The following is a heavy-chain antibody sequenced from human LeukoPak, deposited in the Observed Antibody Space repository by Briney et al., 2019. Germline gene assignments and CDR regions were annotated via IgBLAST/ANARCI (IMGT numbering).Heavy chain of an antibody. D-gene: IGHD5-12*01. CDR3: ATVPSSVANDY. CDR2: VDPEDGDT. Sequence: ASVKVSCKVSGYTFTDYYMHWVQQAPGKGLEWMGLVDPEDGDTIYAEKFQGRVSITADTSTDTAYMELSSLRSEDTAVYYCATVPSSVANDYWGQGTLVTVSS. V-gene: IGHV1-69-2*01. J-gene: IGHJ4*02. CDR1: GYTFTDYY.